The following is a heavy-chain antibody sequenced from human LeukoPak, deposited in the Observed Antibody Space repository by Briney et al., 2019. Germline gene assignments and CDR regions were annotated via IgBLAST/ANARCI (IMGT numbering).Heavy chain of an antibody. CDR1: GFTFSSYA. Sequence: GSLRLSXAASGFTFSSYAMSWIRQAPGKGLEWIGSIYYSGSTYYNPSLKSRVTISVDTSKNQFSLKLSSVTAADTAVYYCARVPYWFDPWGQGTLVTVSS. CDR2: IYYSGST. J-gene: IGHJ5*02. CDR3: ARVPYWFDP. V-gene: IGHV4-39*07.